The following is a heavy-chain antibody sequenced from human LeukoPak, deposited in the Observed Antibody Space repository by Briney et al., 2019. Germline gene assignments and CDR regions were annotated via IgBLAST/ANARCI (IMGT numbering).Heavy chain of an antibody. CDR1: GYTFTSYD. V-gene: IGHV1-8*01. J-gene: IGHJ3*02. Sequence: GASVKVSCKASGYTFTSYDINWVRQATGQGLEWMGWMNPNSGNTGYAQKFQGRVTMTRNTSISTAYMELSSLRSEDTAVYYCARYLCGSTSCYRDAFDIWGQGTMVTVSS. D-gene: IGHD2-2*02. CDR3: ARYLCGSTSCYRDAFDI. CDR2: MNPNSGNT.